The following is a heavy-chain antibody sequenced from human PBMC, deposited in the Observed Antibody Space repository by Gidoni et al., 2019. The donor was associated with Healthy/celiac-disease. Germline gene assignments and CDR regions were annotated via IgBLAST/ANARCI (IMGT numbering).Heavy chain of an antibody. V-gene: IGHV3-23*01. CDR1: GFTSSRYA. CDR3: AKDPEEWELPSGSAFDI. CDR2: ISGSGGST. J-gene: IGHJ3*02. Sequence: EVQLLESGGGLVQPGGSLRLSCAASGFTSSRYAMSWVRQAPGKGLEWVSAISGSGGSTYYADSVKGRFTISRDNSKNTLYLQMNSLRAEDTAVYYCAKDPEEWELPSGSAFDIWGQGTMVTVSS. D-gene: IGHD1-26*01.